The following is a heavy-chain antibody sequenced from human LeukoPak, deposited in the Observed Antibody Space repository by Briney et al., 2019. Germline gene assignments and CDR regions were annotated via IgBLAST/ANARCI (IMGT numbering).Heavy chain of an antibody. J-gene: IGHJ4*02. V-gene: IGHV4-30-4*08. D-gene: IGHD5-24*01. CDR3: ARRGFGDGYNV. CDR2: INHSGST. CDR1: GGSISSGDYY. Sequence: SQTLSLTCTVSGGSISSGDYYWSWIRQPPGKGLEWIGEINHSGSTNYNPSLKSRVTISVDTSKNQFSLKLSSVTAADTAVYYCARRGFGDGYNVWGQGTLVTVSS.